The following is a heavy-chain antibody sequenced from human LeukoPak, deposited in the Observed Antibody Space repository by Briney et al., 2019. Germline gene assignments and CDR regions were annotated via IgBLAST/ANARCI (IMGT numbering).Heavy chain of an antibody. CDR1: GYTFTGYY. J-gene: IGHJ4*02. V-gene: IGHV1-2*02. Sequence: GASVKVSCKASGYTFTGYYMHWVRQAPGQGLEWMGWINPNSGGTNYAQKFQGRVTMTRDTSISTAYMELSRLRPDDTAVYYCARVRRITIFGVVIIKWAYFDYWGQGTLATVSS. CDR2: INPNSGGT. D-gene: IGHD3-3*01. CDR3: ARVRRITIFGVVIIKWAYFDY.